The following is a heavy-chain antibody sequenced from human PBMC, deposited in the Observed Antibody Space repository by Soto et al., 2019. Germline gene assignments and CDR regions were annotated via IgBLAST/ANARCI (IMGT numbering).Heavy chain of an antibody. CDR3: ARGARDPKITMFGVGRNYYYYGIDV. J-gene: IGHJ6*02. V-gene: IGHV3-13*01. CDR2: IVTVGVT. D-gene: IGHD3-3*01. CDR1: GFTFSSYE. Sequence: GGSLRLSCAAFGFTFSSYEMHWFRQATGKGLEWGSAIVTVGVTYYPGPVKGRFTISRETAKNSLSLQMNTLRAGDTAVYYCARGARDPKITMFGVGRNYYYYGIDVWGQGTTVTGS.